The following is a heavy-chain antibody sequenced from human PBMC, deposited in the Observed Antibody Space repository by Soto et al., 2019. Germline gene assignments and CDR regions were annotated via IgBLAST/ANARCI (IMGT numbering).Heavy chain of an antibody. D-gene: IGHD3-22*01. CDR1: GYTFSSYG. V-gene: IGHV1-18*01. J-gene: IGHJ3*02. CDR2: VSAYNDNI. CDR3: ARGNYYDRRGYFSALDI. Sequence: QVLLVQSGGEVKKPGGSVKVSCKASGYTFSSYGINWVRQAPGQGLEWLGWVSAYNDNIDYAQTFQGRVTMTTDKSTNTAYMELRSLRSDDTAVYYCARGNYYDRRGYFSALDIWGQGTMVTVSS.